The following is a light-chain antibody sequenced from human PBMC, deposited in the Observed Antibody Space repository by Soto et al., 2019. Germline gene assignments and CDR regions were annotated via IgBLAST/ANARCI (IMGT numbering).Light chain of an antibody. CDR1: SSNIGAPYD. V-gene: IGLV1-40*01. J-gene: IGLJ1*01. Sequence: QSMLTQPPSVSGAPGQGVTISCAGSSSNIGAPYDVHWYQHLPGTAPKLLLYGGNNRPSGVPDRFSGSRSGTSASLAITGLQAEDEADYYCQSYDISLNNYVFGNGTKVTV. CDR3: QSYDISLNNYV. CDR2: GGN.